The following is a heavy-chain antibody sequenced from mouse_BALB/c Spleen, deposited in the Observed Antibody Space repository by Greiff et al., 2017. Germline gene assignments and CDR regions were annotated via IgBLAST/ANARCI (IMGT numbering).Heavy chain of an antibody. CDR1: GYTFPSYW. Sequence: DLVKPGASVKLSCKASGYTFPSYWINWIKQRPGQGLEWIGRIAPGSVSTYYNEMFKGKATLTVDTSSSTAYIQLSSLSSEDSAVYFCARQGGSWFAYWGQGTLVTVSA. V-gene: IGHV1S41*01. J-gene: IGHJ3*01. CDR3: ARQGGSWFAY. D-gene: IGHD1-1*01. CDR2: IAPGSVST.